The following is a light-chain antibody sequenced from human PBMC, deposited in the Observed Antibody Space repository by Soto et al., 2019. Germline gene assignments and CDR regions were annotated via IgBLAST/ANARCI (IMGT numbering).Light chain of an antibody. J-gene: IGKJ5*01. CDR3: QQRSNWRSII. V-gene: IGKV3-11*01. CDR1: QSVSSY. Sequence: EIVLTQSPATLSLSPGERATLSCRASQSVSSYLAWYQQKPGQAPRLLIYDASNRATGIPARFSGSGSGTDFTLTISSLEPEDFAVYYCQQRSNWRSIIFGQGTRLEIK. CDR2: DAS.